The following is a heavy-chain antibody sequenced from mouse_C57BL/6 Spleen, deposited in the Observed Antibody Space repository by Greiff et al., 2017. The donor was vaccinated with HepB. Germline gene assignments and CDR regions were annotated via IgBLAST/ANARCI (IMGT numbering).Heavy chain of an antibody. CDR2: IYPGGGYT. D-gene: IGHD1-1*01. Sequence: QVQLKQSGAELVRPGTSVKMSCKASGYTFTNYWIGWAKQRPGHGLEWIGDIYPGGGYTNYNEKFKGKATLTADKSSSTAYMQFSSLTSEDSAIYYCARGGAIYYGSSLYWYFDVWGTGTTVTVSS. J-gene: IGHJ1*03. CDR1: GYTFTNYW. CDR3: ARGGAIYYGSSLYWYFDV. V-gene: IGHV1-63*01.